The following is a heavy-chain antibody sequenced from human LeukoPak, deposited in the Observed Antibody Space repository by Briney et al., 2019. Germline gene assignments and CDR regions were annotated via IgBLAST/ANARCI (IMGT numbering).Heavy chain of an antibody. CDR1: GGSISSGGYS. CDR3: ARGPITMIVVDQFDY. D-gene: IGHD3-22*01. Sequence: SQTLSPTCAVSGGSISSGGYSWSWIRQPPGKGLEWIGYIYHSGSTYYNPSLKSRVTISVDRSKNQFSLKLSSVTAADTAVYYCARGPITMIVVDQFDYWGQGTLVTVSS. V-gene: IGHV4-30-2*01. CDR2: IYHSGST. J-gene: IGHJ4*02.